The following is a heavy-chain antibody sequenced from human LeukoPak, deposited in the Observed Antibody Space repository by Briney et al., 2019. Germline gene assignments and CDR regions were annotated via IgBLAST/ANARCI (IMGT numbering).Heavy chain of an antibody. CDR3: ARDWFHAIDY. J-gene: IGHJ4*02. CDR2: ISSSGGNT. V-gene: IGHV3-23*01. D-gene: IGHD2/OR15-2a*01. Sequence: GGSLRLSCVASGFTFINHAMNWVRQAPGKGLEWVSAISSSGGNTYYADSVKGRFTISRDNAKNTLYLQMSSLRAEDTALYYCARDWFHAIDYWGQGTLVTVSS. CDR1: GFTFINHA.